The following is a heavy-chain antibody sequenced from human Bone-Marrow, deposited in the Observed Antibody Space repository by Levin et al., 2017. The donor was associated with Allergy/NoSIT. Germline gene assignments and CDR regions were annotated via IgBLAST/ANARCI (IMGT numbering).Heavy chain of an antibody. J-gene: IGHJ4*02. Sequence: QAGGSLRLSCAASGFTFSNYSMSWVRQAAGKGLEWVSYISSSSSSTYYTGSVKGRFTISRDNAKNSLYLQMNSLRAEDTAVYYCARFSTSRSPAMWGQGALVTVSS. CDR2: ISSSSSST. CDR3: ARFSTSRSPAM. CDR1: GFTFSNYS. V-gene: IGHV3-48*01.